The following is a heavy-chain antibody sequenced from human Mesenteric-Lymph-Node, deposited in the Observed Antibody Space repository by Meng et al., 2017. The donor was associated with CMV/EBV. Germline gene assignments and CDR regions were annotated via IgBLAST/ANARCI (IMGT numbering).Heavy chain of an antibody. D-gene: IGHD3-9*01. CDR2: LYWNDDK. CDR1: GGSIINYYCN. J-gene: IGHJ6*02. Sequence: TLSLTCTVSGGSIINYYCNWIRQPPGKGLEGLALLYWNDDKRYSPSLRSRLTITKDTSKNQVVLTMTNMDPGDTATYYCAHRPYYDILTGYYYYYGMDVWGQGTTVTVSS. V-gene: IGHV2-5*08. CDR3: AHRPYYDILTGYYYYYGMDV.